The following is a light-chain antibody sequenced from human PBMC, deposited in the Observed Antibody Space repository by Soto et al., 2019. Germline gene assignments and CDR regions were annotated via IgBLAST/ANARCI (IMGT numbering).Light chain of an antibody. J-gene: IGKJ1*01. CDR1: QSVARN. CDR3: QQYASYPWT. Sequence: EIVLTQSPATLSVSPGERATLSCRASQSVARNLAWYQQKPGQAPRLLIYGASTRASGIPARFSGSGSGTEFTLTISSLQSEDFATFYCQQYASYPWTFGRGTKV. V-gene: IGKV3-15*01. CDR2: GAS.